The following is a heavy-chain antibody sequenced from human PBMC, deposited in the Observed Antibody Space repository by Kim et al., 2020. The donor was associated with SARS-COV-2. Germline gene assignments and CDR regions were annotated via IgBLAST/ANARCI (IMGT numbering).Heavy chain of an antibody. CDR2: ISYDGSKK. J-gene: IGHJ4*02. CDR1: GFTFRSYT. V-gene: IGHV3-30*04. CDR3: VRSDSGSWHKFDY. Sequence: GGSLRLSCAASGFTFRSYTMHWVRQAPGKGLEWVAVISYDGSKKNYLESVKGRFTISRDNSKNTLYLQMNSLRAEDTAVYYCVRSDSGSWHKFDYWGQGTLVTVSS. D-gene: IGHD6-13*01.